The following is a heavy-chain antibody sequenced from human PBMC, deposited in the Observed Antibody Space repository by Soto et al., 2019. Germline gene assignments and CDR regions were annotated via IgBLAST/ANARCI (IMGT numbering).Heavy chain of an antibody. CDR1: GFSLSTSGVG. D-gene: IGHD3-16*02. J-gene: IGHJ4*02. V-gene: IGHV2-5*02. CDR2: IYWDDDK. CDR3: AHSPTYYDYVWGSYRERPFDY. Sequence: QITLKESGPTLVKPTQTLTLTCTFSGFSLSTSGVGVGWIRQPPGKALEWLALIYWDDDKRYSPSLKSRLTITKDTSKNQVVLTMTNMDPVDTATYYCAHSPTYYDYVWGSYRERPFDYWGQGTLVTVSS.